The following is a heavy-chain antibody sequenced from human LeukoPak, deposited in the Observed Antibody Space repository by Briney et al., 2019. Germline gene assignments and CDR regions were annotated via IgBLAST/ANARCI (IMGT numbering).Heavy chain of an antibody. CDR3: ATARGADY. Sequence: GGSLTLSCAASGFTFSSYWMSWVRQAPGKGLECVANIKQDGSEKYYVDSVKGRFTISRDNAKNSLYLQMNSLRAEDTAVYYCATARGADYWGQGILVTVSS. D-gene: IGHD3-10*01. CDR2: IKQDGSEK. V-gene: IGHV3-7*01. J-gene: IGHJ4*02. CDR1: GFTFSSYW.